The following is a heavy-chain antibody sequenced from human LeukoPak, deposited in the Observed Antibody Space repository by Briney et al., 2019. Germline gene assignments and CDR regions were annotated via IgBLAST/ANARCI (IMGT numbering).Heavy chain of an antibody. Sequence: GGSLRLYCAVSGFSVSVNYMSWVRQAPGKGLECVSVTDSGGNTLYEDSVKGRFAISRDNSKNTLFLQMSSLRPEDTAVYYCTRPHSGSSQHAVDSWGQGTLVTVSS. D-gene: IGHD1-26*01. V-gene: IGHV3-66*02. CDR1: GFSVSVNY. CDR3: TRPHSGSSQHAVDS. CDR2: TDSGGNT. J-gene: IGHJ4*02.